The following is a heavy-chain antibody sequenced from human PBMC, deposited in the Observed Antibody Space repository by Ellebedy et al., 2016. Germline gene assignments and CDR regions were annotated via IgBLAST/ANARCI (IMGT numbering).Heavy chain of an antibody. V-gene: IGHV3-74*01. Sequence: GGSLRLSCAASGFTFSSYWMHWVRQAPGKGLVWVSRINSDGSSTSYADSVKGRFTISRDNAKNTLYLQMNSLRAEDTAVYYCARSSRSRVPHYYGMDVWGQGTTVTVSS. J-gene: IGHJ6*02. CDR2: INSDGSST. CDR3: ARSSRSRVPHYYGMDV. D-gene: IGHD6-13*01. CDR1: GFTFSSYW.